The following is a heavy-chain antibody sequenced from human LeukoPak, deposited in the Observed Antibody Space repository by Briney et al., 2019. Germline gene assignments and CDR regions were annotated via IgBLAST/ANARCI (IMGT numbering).Heavy chain of an antibody. V-gene: IGHV4-39*07. CDR2: IYYNDNT. CDR1: GGSISSSYF. D-gene: IGHD3-22*01. Sequence: SETLSLTCTVSGGSISSSYFRGWIRQPPGKGLEWIGSIYYNDNTYYNPSLKSGVTISLDTSKNQFSLKLSSVTAADTAVYYCARVEYYDSSGYSYYYYYYMDVWGKGTTVTVSS. CDR3: ARVEYYDSSGYSYYYYYYMDV. J-gene: IGHJ6*03.